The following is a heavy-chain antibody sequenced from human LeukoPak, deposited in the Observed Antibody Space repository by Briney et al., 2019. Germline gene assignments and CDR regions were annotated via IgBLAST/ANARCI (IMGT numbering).Heavy chain of an antibody. J-gene: IGHJ3*02. CDR1: GGSISRYF. D-gene: IGHD1-7*01. V-gene: IGHV4-59*01. CDR3: ARGPVGGTTYNDGDAFDI. CDR2: VYYTGST. Sequence: SETLSLTCTVSGGSISRYFWSWIRQPPGKGLEWIGYVYYTGSTSYNPSLPSLKSRVTISVDTSKNQFSLKLSSVTAADTALYYCARGPVGGTTYNDGDAFDIWGQGTMVTVSS.